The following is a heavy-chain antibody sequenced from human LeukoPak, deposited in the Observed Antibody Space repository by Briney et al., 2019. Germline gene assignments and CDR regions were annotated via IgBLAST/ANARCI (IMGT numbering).Heavy chain of an antibody. V-gene: IGHV4-34*01. CDR2: IYHSGST. D-gene: IGHD3-22*01. CDR3: ARGIYDSSGEDWFDP. J-gene: IGHJ5*02. CDR1: GGSFSGYY. Sequence: PSETLSLTCAVYGGSFSGYYWSWIRQPPGKGLEWIGSIYHSGSTYYNPSLKSRVTISVDTSKNQFSLKLSSVTAADTAVYYCARGIYDSSGEDWFDPWGQGTLVTVSS.